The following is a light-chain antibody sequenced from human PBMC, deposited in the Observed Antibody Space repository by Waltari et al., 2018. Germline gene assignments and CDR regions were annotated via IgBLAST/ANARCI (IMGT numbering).Light chain of an antibody. CDR3: GTWDSSLSAHWV. CDR1: SSNIGNNY. CDR2: DNN. V-gene: IGLV1-51*01. J-gene: IGLJ3*02. Sequence: QSVLTQPPSVSAAPGQKVTISCSGSSSNIGNNYVSWYQQLPGTAPKLLIYDNNKRPSGIPDRFSGSTSGTSATLGITGLQTGDEADYYCGTWDSSLSAHWVFGGGTKLTVL.